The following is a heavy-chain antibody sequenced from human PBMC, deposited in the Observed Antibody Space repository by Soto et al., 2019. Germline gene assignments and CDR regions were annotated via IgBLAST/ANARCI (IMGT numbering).Heavy chain of an antibody. CDR1: GFTFSSYG. Sequence: GGSLRLSCAASGFTFSSYGMHWVRQAPGKGLEWVAVIWYDGSNKYYADSVKGRFTISRDNSKNTLYLQMNSLRAEDTAVYYCARDAVGTLGYYFDYWGQGTLVTVSS. CDR3: ARDAVGTLGYYFDY. CDR2: IWYDGSNK. V-gene: IGHV3-33*01. D-gene: IGHD2-15*01. J-gene: IGHJ4*02.